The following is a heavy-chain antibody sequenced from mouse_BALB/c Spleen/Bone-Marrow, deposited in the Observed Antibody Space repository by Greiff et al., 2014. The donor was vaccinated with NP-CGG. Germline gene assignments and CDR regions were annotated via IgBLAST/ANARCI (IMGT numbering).Heavy chain of an antibody. Sequence: VKLQESGAELVKPGASVKLSCKASGYTFSNYYMYWVKQRPGQGLEWIGESNPSNGGSNFNEKFKSKATLTVDKSSSTAYMQLSSLTSEDSAVYYCTRSNYGYWYFDVWGAGTTVTVS. CDR3: TRSNYGYWYFDV. V-gene: IGHV1S81*02. CDR1: GYTFSNYY. J-gene: IGHJ1*01. D-gene: IGHD1-1*01. CDR2: SNPSNGGS.